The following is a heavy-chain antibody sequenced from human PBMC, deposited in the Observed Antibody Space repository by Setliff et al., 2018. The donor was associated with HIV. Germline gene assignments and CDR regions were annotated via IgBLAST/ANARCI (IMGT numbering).Heavy chain of an antibody. J-gene: IGHJ3*02. CDR2: IWYDGSNK. CDR3: AKMGSPVGPDAFDI. Sequence: QTGGSLRLSCAASGFTFSAYAMHWVRQAPGKGLEWVAFIWYDGSNKEYADSVKGRFTISRDNSKKMVYLQMNSLRAEDTAVYYCAKMGSPVGPDAFDIWGQGTMVTVSS. CDR1: GFTFSAYA. D-gene: IGHD3-16*01. V-gene: IGHV3-30*02.